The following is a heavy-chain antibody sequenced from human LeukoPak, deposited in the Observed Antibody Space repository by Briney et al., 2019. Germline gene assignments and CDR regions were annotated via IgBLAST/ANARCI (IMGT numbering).Heavy chain of an antibody. CDR3: ARVSITMIVVVTPNFDY. CDR1: GYTFTSYG. D-gene: IGHD3-22*01. Sequence: ASVKVSCKASGYTFTSYGISWVRQAPGQGLEWMGWISAYNGNTNYAQKLQGRVTMTTDTSTSTAYMELRSLRSDDTAVYYCARVSITMIVVVTPNFDYWGQGTLVTVSS. V-gene: IGHV1-18*01. CDR2: ISAYNGNT. J-gene: IGHJ4*02.